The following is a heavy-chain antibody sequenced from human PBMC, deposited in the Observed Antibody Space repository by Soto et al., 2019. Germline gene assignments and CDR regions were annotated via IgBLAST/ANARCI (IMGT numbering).Heavy chain of an antibody. Sequence: GESLKISCKGSGYSFTSYWISWVRQMPGKGLEWMGRIDPSDSYTNYSPSFQGHVTISADKSISTAYLQWSSLKASDTAMYYCASSPADSNTRGMDVWGQGTTVTVSS. V-gene: IGHV5-10-1*01. CDR3: ASSPADSNTRGMDV. J-gene: IGHJ6*02. CDR2: IDPSDSYT. D-gene: IGHD6-13*01. CDR1: GYSFTSYW.